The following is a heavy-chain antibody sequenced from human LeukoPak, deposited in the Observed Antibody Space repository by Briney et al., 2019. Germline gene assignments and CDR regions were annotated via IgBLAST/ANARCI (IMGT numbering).Heavy chain of an antibody. V-gene: IGHV3-23*01. Sequence: GGSLRLSCAASGFMFNSYVMSWVRQAPGKGLEWVSAINGGGGNTYYADSVKGRFTISRDNSKNMVYLQMNSPRADDTAVYYCAKSVVVITFRFDDWGQGALVTVSS. CDR2: INGGGGNT. CDR1: GFMFNSYV. D-gene: IGHD2-15*01. J-gene: IGHJ4*02. CDR3: AKSVVVITFRFDD.